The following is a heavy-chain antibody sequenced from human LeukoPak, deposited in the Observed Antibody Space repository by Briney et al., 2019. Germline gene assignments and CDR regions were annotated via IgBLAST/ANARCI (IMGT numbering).Heavy chain of an antibody. Sequence: GGSLRLSCAASGFTFSSYAMSWGRQAPGKGLEWGSAISGSGGSTYYADSVKGRFTISRDNSKNTLYMQMNSLRGEDTAVYYCAKDGVYYDSSGGKHDAFDIWGQGTMVTVSS. CDR1: GFTFSSYA. CDR3: AKDGVYYDSSGGKHDAFDI. J-gene: IGHJ3*02. D-gene: IGHD3-22*01. V-gene: IGHV3-23*01. CDR2: ISGSGGST.